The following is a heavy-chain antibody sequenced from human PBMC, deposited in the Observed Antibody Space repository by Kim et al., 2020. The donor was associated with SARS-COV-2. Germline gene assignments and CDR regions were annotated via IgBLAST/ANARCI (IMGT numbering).Heavy chain of an antibody. CDR3: AQSSNGYSLN. V-gene: IGHV3-23*01. CDR2: ISTTGGST. J-gene: IGHJ4*02. CDR1: GFTFSSYA. Sequence: GGSLRLSCAASGFTFSSYAMSWVRQAPGTGLEWVSSISTTGGSTYYADSVKGRFIISRDNSKNTLYLQMNSLRAEDTALYYCAQSSNGYSLNWGQGTLVTVSS. D-gene: IGHD1-26*01.